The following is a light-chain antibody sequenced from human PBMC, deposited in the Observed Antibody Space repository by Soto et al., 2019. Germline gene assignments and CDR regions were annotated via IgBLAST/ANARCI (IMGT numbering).Light chain of an antibody. J-gene: IGKJ1*01. V-gene: IGKV3-20*01. Sequence: EIVMTQSPATLSVSPGERATLSCRASQSVSNNLAWYQQKPGQAPRLLIYGASSRATGIPDRFSGSGSGSDFTLTISRLEPEDFAVYYCQQYGSLSWTFGQGTKVDI. CDR1: QSVSNN. CDR2: GAS. CDR3: QQYGSLSWT.